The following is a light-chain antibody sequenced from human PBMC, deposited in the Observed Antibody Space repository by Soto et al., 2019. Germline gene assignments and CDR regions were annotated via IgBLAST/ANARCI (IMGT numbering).Light chain of an antibody. J-gene: IGKJ5*01. V-gene: IGKV3-20*01. CDR2: VAS. CDR3: QQYGSSPIT. Sequence: EIVLTQSPGTLSLSPGERATLSCRASQSVSSNYLAWYQQKPGQAPRVLIYVASSRATGIPDRFSGSGSGTDVALTISRLAPEDFGVYYCQQYGSSPITFGQGTRMEIK. CDR1: QSVSSNY.